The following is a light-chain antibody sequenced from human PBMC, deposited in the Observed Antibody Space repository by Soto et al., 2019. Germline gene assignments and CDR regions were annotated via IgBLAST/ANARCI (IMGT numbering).Light chain of an antibody. CDR3: QQYNTGPRT. CDR2: GAS. J-gene: IGKJ1*01. V-gene: IGKV3-15*01. CDR1: QPISRN. Sequence: EIVLAQSPATLSVSPGQGASRSCLARQPISRNLAWYQQKPGQAPRLLIYGASTRATDIPGRFSGGGSGTEFTLTISSLQSEDFAIYFCQQYNTGPRTFGQGTKV.